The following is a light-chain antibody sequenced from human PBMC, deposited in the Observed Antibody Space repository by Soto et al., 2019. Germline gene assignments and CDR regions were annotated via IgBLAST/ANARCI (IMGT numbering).Light chain of an antibody. Sequence: QSVLTQPASGSGSPGQSITISCTGTSSDVGGYTYVSWYQQHPGKAPKLMIFEVSNRPSGVSNRFSGSKSGNTASLTISGLQTEDEADYYCSSYTSSSTYVFGNGTKVTVL. CDR3: SSYTSSSTYV. CDR2: EVS. V-gene: IGLV2-14*01. CDR1: SSDVGGYTY. J-gene: IGLJ1*01.